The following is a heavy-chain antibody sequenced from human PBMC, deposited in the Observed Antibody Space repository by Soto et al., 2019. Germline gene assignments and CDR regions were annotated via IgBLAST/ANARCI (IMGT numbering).Heavy chain of an antibody. J-gene: IGHJ4*02. D-gene: IGHD3-3*01. CDR1: GYTLTELS. CDR3: ATGPSEWLPFDY. CDR2: FDPEDGET. Sequence: ASVKVSCKVSGYTLTELSMHWVRQAPGKGLEWMGGFDPEDGETIYAQKFQGRVTMTEDTSTDTAYMELSSLRSEDTAVYYCATGPSEWLPFDYWGQGTLVTVSS. V-gene: IGHV1-24*01.